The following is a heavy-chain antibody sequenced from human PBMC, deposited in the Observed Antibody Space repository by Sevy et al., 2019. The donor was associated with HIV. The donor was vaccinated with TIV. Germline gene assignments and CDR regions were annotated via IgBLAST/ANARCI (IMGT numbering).Heavy chain of an antibody. CDR1: GGSISSSSYY. Sequence: SETLSLTCTVSGGSISSSSYYWGWIRQPPGKGLEWIGSIYYSGSTYYNPSLKSRVTISVDTSKNQFSLKLSSVTAADTAVYYCARSGGLYGDYAGIFINKYYYYYYGMDVWGQGTMVTVSS. J-gene: IGHJ6*02. CDR3: ARSGGLYGDYAGIFINKYYYYYYGMDV. V-gene: IGHV4-39*01. D-gene: IGHD4-17*01. CDR2: IYYSGST.